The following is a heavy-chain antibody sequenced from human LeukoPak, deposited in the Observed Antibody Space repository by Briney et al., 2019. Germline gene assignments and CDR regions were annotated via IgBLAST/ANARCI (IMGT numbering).Heavy chain of an antibody. Sequence: PGGSLRLSCAASGFIVGNNYMSWVRQAPGKGLEWVSVIYSGGSTYYADSVKGRFTISRDNSKNTVYLQMNSLSAEDTAVYYCARDPLDYWGQGTLVTVSS. CDR3: ARDPLDY. CDR1: GFIVGNNY. J-gene: IGHJ4*02. CDR2: IYSGGST. V-gene: IGHV3-66*01.